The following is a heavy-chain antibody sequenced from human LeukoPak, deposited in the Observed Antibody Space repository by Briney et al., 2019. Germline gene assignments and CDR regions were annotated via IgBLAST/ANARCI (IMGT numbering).Heavy chain of an antibody. CDR3: ARTAPLQWELLGGVSAFDI. CDR1: GYTFTGYY. D-gene: IGHD1-26*01. J-gene: IGHJ3*02. V-gene: IGHV1-2*02. CDR2: SNPNSGGT. Sequence: ASVKVSCKASGYTFTGYYMHWVGQAPGQGGEGMGWSNPNSGGTNYAKKFQGRVTMTRDKAIRTAYMELSRLRADDTAVYYCARTAPLQWELLGGVSAFDIWGQGTMVTVSS.